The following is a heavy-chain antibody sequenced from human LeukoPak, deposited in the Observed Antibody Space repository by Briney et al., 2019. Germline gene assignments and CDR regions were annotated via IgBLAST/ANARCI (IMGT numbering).Heavy chain of an antibody. V-gene: IGHV4-61*01. CDR3: ARINRASTSYEY. D-gene: IGHD2-2*01. J-gene: IGHJ4*02. CDR2: IYYSGST. Sequence: SETLSLTCTVSGGSVSSGSYYWSWIRQPPGKGLKWVGYIYYSGSTNYNPSLKSRVTISVDTSKDQFSLKLSSVTAADTAVYYCARINRASTSYEYWGQGTLVTVSS. CDR1: GGSVSSGSYY.